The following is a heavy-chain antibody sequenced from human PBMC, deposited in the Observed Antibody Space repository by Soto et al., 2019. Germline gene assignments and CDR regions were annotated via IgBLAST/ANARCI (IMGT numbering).Heavy chain of an antibody. Sequence: QVQLVQSGAEVKKPGASVKDSCKASGYTFTAYYIHWVRQAPGQGLEWMGWINPNTGGTNYAQNFQGSVPMTRDTSISTALMELSRLRSDDTALFSCAAMVTTPLYYYYGVDVWGQGTTVTVSS. CDR3: AAMVTTPLYYYYGVDV. D-gene: IGHD5-18*01. CDR2: INPNTGGT. CDR1: GYTFTAYY. J-gene: IGHJ6*02. V-gene: IGHV1-2*02.